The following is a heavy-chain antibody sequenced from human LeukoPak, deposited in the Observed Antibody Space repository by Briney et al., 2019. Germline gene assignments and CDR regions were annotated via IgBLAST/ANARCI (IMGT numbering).Heavy chain of an antibody. CDR1: GFTVSSNY. D-gene: IGHD5-12*01. J-gene: IGHJ3*02. V-gene: IGHV3-66*01. CDR3: ARDLILGLARHDAIDI. CDR2: IYSGGST. Sequence: GGSLRLSCAASGFTVSSNYMSWVRQARGKGLEWVSVIYSGGSTYYADSVKGRFTISRDNSKNTLYLQMNSLRAEDTAVYYCARDLILGLARHDAIDIWGQGTMVTVSS.